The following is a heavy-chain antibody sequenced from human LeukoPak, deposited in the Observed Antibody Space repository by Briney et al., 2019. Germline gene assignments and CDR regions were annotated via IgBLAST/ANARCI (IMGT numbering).Heavy chain of an antibody. CDR3: ARDPHRGPETYGSSWQAGDY. D-gene: IGHD6-13*01. CDR2: INPNSGGT. J-gene: IGHJ4*02. Sequence: ASVKVSCKASGYTFTGYYMHWVRQAPGQGLEWMGWINPNSGGTNYAQKFQGRVTMTRDTSISTAYMELSRLRFDDTAVYYCARDPHRGPETYGSSWQAGDYWGQGTLVTVSS. V-gene: IGHV1-2*02. CDR1: GYTFTGYY.